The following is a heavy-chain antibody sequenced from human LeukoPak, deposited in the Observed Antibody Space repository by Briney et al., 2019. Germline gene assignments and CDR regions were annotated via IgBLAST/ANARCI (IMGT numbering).Heavy chain of an antibody. CDR3: VKDRVSISSSGYFDY. D-gene: IGHD6-13*01. Sequence: GGSLRLSCSASGFTFSTHAMHWVRQAPGKGLEYVSAISSNGGSTYYADSVKGRFTISRDNSKNTLYLQMNSLRAEDTAVYYCVKDRVSISSSGYFDYWGQGTLVTVSS. CDR1: GFTFSTHA. CDR2: ISSNGGST. J-gene: IGHJ4*02. V-gene: IGHV3-64D*06.